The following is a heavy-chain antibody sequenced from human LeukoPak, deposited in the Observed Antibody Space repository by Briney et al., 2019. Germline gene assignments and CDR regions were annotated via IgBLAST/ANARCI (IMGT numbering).Heavy chain of an antibody. CDR2: IYYSGST. J-gene: IGHJ6*03. Sequence: PSETLSLTCTVSGGSISSYYWSWIRQPPGKGLEWIGYIYYSGSTNYNPSLKSRVTISVDTSKNQFSLKLSSVTAEDTAVYYCASAYYYYYMDVWGKGTTVTVSS. CDR3: ASAYYYYYMDV. CDR1: GGSISSYY. V-gene: IGHV4-59*12.